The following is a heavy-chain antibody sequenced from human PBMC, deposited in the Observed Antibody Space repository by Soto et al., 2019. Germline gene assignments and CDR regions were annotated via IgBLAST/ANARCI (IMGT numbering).Heavy chain of an antibody. Sequence: DVQVLESGGDLVQPGGSLRLSCAASGFTFSNYAMTWVHQAPGKGLEWVSTISGRGDSIYYADSVKGRFAISRDNSENTLYLQMNSLTADDWAVYYCATGRQMGYWGQGTLVIVSS. CDR1: GFTFSNYA. D-gene: IGHD7-27*01. CDR2: ISGRGDSI. J-gene: IGHJ4*02. V-gene: IGHV3-23*01. CDR3: ATGRQMGY.